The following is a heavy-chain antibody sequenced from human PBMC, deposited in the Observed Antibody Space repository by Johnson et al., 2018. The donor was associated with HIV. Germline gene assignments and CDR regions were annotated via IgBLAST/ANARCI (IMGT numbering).Heavy chain of an antibody. J-gene: IGHJ3*02. CDR2: ISYDGSNK. D-gene: IGHD5-12*01. V-gene: IGHV3-30-3*01. Sequence: QMLLVESGGGVVQPGRSLRLSCAASGFSFSNYPMHWVRQAPGKGLEWMAFISYDGSNKYYADSVKGRFTISRDNAKNTLYLQMNSLRAEDTAVYYCARDRRLADAFDIWGQGTMVTVSS. CDR1: GFSFSNYP. CDR3: ARDRRLADAFDI.